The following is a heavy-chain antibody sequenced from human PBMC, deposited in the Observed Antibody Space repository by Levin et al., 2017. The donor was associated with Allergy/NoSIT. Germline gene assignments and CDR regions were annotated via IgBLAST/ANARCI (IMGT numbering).Heavy chain of an antibody. Sequence: KASETLSLTCTVSDGSISRYYWSWIRQSPGKGLEWIGYIYYSGSTNYNPSLKSRVTISVDTSKNQFSLKLSSVTAADTAVYYCARDGYSSGWYYFDYWGQGSLVTVSS. CDR1: DGSISRYY. V-gene: IGHV4-59*01. J-gene: IGHJ4*02. D-gene: IGHD6-19*01. CDR2: IYYSGST. CDR3: ARDGYSSGWYYFDY.